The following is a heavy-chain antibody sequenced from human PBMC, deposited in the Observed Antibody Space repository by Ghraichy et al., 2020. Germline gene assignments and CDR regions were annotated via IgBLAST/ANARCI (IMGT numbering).Heavy chain of an antibody. CDR2: ISYDGSNK. V-gene: IGHV3-30-3*01. CDR3: ARGGPAGAFDI. CDR1: GFTFSSYA. Sequence: GGSLRLSCAASGFTFSSYAMHWVRQAPGKGLEWVAVISYDGSNKYYADSVKGRFTISRDNSKNTLYLQMNSLRAEDTAVYYCARGGPAGAFDIWGQGTMVTVSS. J-gene: IGHJ3*02. D-gene: IGHD2-2*01.